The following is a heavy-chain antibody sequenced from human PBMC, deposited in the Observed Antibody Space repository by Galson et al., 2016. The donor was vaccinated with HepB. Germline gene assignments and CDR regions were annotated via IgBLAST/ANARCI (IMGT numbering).Heavy chain of an antibody. CDR1: GDSVSSNSAT. Sequence: CAISGDSVSSNSATWNWIRQSPSRGLEWLGRTYYRSAWLDDYAISVESRISINPDTSKNRFSLHLNSVTPEDTAVCYCARERRYCTDGSCYSFDYWGLGTLVTVSS. CDR2: TYYRSAWLD. V-gene: IGHV6-1*01. J-gene: IGHJ4*02. CDR3: ARERRYCTDGSCYSFDY. D-gene: IGHD2-15*01.